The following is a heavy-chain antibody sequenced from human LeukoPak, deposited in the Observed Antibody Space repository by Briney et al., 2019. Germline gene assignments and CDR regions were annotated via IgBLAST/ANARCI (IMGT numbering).Heavy chain of an antibody. D-gene: IGHD3-10*01. CDR2: IYYSGRT. V-gene: IGHV4-39*01. CDR3: AQSLGASTWFGNWFDP. J-gene: IGHJ5*02. CDR1: GVSISSTSYC. Sequence: SETLSLTCTVSGVSISSTSYCWGWIRQPPGKGLEWIGSIYYSGRTYYNPSLKSRLTISVDTPKNQFSLKLSSVTAADTAVYYCAQSLGASTWFGNWFDPWGQGTLATVSS.